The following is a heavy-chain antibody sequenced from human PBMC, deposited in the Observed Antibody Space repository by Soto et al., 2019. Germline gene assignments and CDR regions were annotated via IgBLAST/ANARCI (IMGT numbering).Heavy chain of an antibody. CDR3: ARLGGYCTTSCYGYYAMDV. Sequence: SETLSLTCTVSGGSISSGTYSWGWIRQPPGKGLEWIGTFYYSGSTNYNPSLKSRVTMSVDTSKNQFSLKVSSVTAADTALYYCARLGGYCTTSCYGYYAMDVWGQGTTIT. J-gene: IGHJ6*02. D-gene: IGHD2-8*01. CDR2: FYYSGST. V-gene: IGHV4-39*01. CDR1: GGSISSGTYS.